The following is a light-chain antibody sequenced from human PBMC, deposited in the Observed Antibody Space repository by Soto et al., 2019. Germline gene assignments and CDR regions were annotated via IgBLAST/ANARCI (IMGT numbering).Light chain of an antibody. CDR1: QSVSSN. V-gene: IGKV3-15*01. J-gene: IGKJ1*01. Sequence: EIVMTQSPATLSVSPGERATLSCTASQSVSSNLAWYQQKPGQAPRLLIYGASTRATGIPARFSGSGSGTEFTLTISSLQSEDFAVYYCQQYNNWPPWTFGQGTNVEIK. CDR2: GAS. CDR3: QQYNNWPPWT.